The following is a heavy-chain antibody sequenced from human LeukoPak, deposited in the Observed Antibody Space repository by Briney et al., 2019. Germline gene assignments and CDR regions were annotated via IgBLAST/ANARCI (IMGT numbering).Heavy chain of an antibody. CDR1: GYTFTGYY. CDR3: ARDFWSGYPTPSYYYYMDV. J-gene: IGHJ6*03. Sequence: ASVKVSCKASGYTFTGYYMHWVRQAPGQGLEWLGWINPNSGGTNYAQKFQGRVTMTRDTSISTAYMELSRLRSDDTAVYYCARDFWSGYPTPSYYYYMDVWGKGTTVTVSS. V-gene: IGHV1-2*02. CDR2: INPNSGGT. D-gene: IGHD3-3*01.